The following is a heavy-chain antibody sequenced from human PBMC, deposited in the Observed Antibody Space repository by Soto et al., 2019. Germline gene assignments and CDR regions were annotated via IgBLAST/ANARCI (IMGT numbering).Heavy chain of an antibody. CDR3: ARDSSGYYWFDP. CDR2: IYHSGTT. CDR1: GFSISSGYF. D-gene: IGHD3-22*01. J-gene: IGHJ5*02. Sequence: LTCAVSGFSISSGYFWGWIRQPPGKGPEWLGSIYHSGTTYYNPSVKGRVTISVDTSKNQFSLKMSSVTAADTAVYYCARDSSGYYWFDPWGQGTLVTVSS. V-gene: IGHV4-38-2*02.